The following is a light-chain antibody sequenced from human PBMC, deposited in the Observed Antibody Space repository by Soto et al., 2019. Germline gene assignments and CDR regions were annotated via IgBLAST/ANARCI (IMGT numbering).Light chain of an antibody. CDR3: QQSYSTPIT. CDR2: AAS. J-gene: IGKJ5*01. Sequence: DIQMTQSPSSLSASVGDRVTITCRASQSISSYLNWYQQKPGKAPKLLIYAASRLQSGVPSRFSGSGSGTDFTLTTSSLQTEDFATYYCQQSYSTPITFGQGTRLEIK. CDR1: QSISSY. V-gene: IGKV1-39*01.